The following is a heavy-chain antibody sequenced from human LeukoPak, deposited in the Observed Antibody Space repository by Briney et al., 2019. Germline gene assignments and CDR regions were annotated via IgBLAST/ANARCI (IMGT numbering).Heavy chain of an antibody. CDR3: ARTNGRYGVNWYFDL. D-gene: IGHD6-19*01. CDR1: GGSISSYY. CDR2: IYYSGST. Sequence: MTSETLSLTCTVSGGSISSYYWSWIRQPPGKGLEWIGYIYYSGSTNYNPSLKSRVTISVDPSKTQISLKLTSMTAADTAVYYCARTNGRYGVNWYFDLWGRGTLVTVSS. J-gene: IGHJ2*01. V-gene: IGHV4-59*01.